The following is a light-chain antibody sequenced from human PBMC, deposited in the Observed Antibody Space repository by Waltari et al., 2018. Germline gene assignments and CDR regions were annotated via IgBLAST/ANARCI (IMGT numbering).Light chain of an antibody. V-gene: IGKV3-20*01. CDR3: QQYGASPVT. J-gene: IGKJ4*01. CDR1: QSINYKY. CDR2: GTS. Sequence: EIVLTQSPGTLSSSPGETSTLTCSASQSINYKYLAWYQQQPYQTPRLLIYGTSTRAAGTPDRFRGSGSGTDFTLTVSGLEPDDFSVYYCQQYGASPVTFGGGTKVEFK.